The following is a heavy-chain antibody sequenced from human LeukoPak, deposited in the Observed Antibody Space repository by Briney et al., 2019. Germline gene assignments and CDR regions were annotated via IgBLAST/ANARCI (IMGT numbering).Heavy chain of an antibody. D-gene: IGHD4-23*01. J-gene: IGHJ6*03. CDR2: IIPIFGTA. Sequence: GASVKVSCKASGYTFTGYYMHWVRQAPGQGLEWMGGIIPIFGTANYAQKFQGRVTITADKSTSTAYMELSSLRSEDTAVYYCAREVRTTVDLYYYYMDVWGKGTTVTVSS. CDR3: AREVRTTVDLYYYYMDV. V-gene: IGHV1-69*06. CDR1: GYTFTGYY.